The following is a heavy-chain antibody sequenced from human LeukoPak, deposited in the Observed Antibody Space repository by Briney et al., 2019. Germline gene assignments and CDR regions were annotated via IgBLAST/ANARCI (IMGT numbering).Heavy chain of an antibody. Sequence: GGSLRLSCAASGFTFDDYAMHWVRQAPGKGLEWVSGISWNSGSIGYADSVKGRFTISRDNAKNSLYLQMNSLRVEDTAVYYCARAQYSISARAWFDAWGQGTLVTVSS. CDR3: ARAQYSISARAWFDA. V-gene: IGHV3-9*01. D-gene: IGHD6-6*01. CDR2: ISWNSGSI. CDR1: GFTFDDYA. J-gene: IGHJ5*02.